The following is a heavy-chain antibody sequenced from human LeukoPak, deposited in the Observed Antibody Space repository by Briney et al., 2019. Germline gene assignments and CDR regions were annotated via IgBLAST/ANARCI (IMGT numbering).Heavy chain of an antibody. D-gene: IGHD5-12*01. CDR3: ARATSGTSYEY. CDR1: GFTFRNYW. J-gene: IGHJ4*02. V-gene: IGHV3-74*01. CDR2: IEGDGSRT. Sequence: PGGSLRLSCAASGFTFRNYWMHWVRRAPGKGLVWVSSIEGDGSRTNYADSVKGRFTISRDNAENTLYLQMNSLRGEDTAVYFCARATSGTSYEYWGQGTLVTVSS.